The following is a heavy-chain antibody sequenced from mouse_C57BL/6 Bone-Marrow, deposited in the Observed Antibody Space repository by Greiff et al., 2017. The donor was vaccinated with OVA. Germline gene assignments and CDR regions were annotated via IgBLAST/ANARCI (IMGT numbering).Heavy chain of an antibody. V-gene: IGHV1-4*01. J-gene: IGHJ4*01. CDR1: GYTFTSYT. Sequence: QVQLKESGAELARPGASVKMSCKASGYTFTSYTMHWVKQRPGQGLEWIGYINPSSGYTKYNQKFKDKATLTADKASSTAYMQLSSLTSEGSAVYYCASNYYGSSYYAMDYWGQGTSVTVSS. D-gene: IGHD1-1*01. CDR2: INPSSGYT. CDR3: ASNYYGSSYYAMDY.